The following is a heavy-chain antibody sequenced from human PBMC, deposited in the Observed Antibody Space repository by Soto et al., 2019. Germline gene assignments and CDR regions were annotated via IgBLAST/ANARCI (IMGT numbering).Heavy chain of an antibody. J-gene: IGHJ5*02. D-gene: IGHD3-16*01. V-gene: IGHV1-69*02. CDR3: ARRGTRSSPGWFDP. Sequence: QVQLVQSGAEVKKPGSSVKVSCKASGGTFSSYTISWVRQAPGQGLEWMGRIIPILGIANYAQKFQGRVTITADKSTSTAYMELSSLRSEDTAVYYCARRGTRSSPGWFDPWGQGTLVTVSS. CDR2: IIPILGIA. CDR1: GGTFSSYT.